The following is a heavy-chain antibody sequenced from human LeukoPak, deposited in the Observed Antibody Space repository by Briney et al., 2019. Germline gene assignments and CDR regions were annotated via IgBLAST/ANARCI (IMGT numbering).Heavy chain of an antibody. CDR2: INHSGST. CDR1: GGSSSGYY. V-gene: IGHV4-34*01. Sequence: SETLSLTCAVYGGSSSGYYWSWLRQPPGKGLERIGEINHSGSTNYNPSLKSRVTISVDTSKNQFSLKLSSVTAADTALYYCATRRGGGYCSNTSCHDRIPFGYWGQGTLVTVSS. CDR3: ATRRGGGYCSNTSCHDRIPFGY. J-gene: IGHJ4*02. D-gene: IGHD2-2*01.